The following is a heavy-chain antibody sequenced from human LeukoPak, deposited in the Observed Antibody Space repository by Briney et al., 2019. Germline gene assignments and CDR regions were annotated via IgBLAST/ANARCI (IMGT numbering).Heavy chain of an antibody. D-gene: IGHD1/OR15-1a*01. Sequence: PSETLSLPCTVSGGSISSYYWGWVRQPPGKGLEWIGYIYSSGSTNYNPSLKSRVTISVDTSKNQFSLKLSSVTAADTASYYCARLRVAAGGRGGNNVWFDPWGQGTLVTVSS. CDR2: IYSSGST. CDR3: ARLRVAAGGRGGNNVWFDP. J-gene: IGHJ5*02. V-gene: IGHV4-4*09. CDR1: GGSISSYY.